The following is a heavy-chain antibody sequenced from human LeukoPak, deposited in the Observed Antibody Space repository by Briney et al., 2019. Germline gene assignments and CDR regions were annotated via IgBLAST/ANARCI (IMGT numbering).Heavy chain of an antibody. Sequence: GGSLRLSCAASGFTFSSYWMHCVREAPGKGLVWVSRINSDGSSTSYADSVKGRFTISRDNAKNTLYLQMNSRRAEDTAVYYCARDSGNGATDYWGQGTLVTVSS. D-gene: IGHD1-26*01. V-gene: IGHV3-74*01. J-gene: IGHJ4*02. CDR1: GFTFSSYW. CDR2: INSDGSST. CDR3: ARDSGNGATDY.